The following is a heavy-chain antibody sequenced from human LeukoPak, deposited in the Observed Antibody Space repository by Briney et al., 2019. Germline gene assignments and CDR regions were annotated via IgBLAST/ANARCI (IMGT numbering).Heavy chain of an antibody. Sequence: SETLSLTCAVYGGSFSGYYWSWIRQPAGKGLEWIGRIYTSGSTNYNPSLKSRVTISVDTSKNQFSLKLSSVTAADTAVYYCARDGGEIDFDYWGQGTLVTVSS. CDR3: ARDGGEIDFDY. CDR2: IYTSGST. V-gene: IGHV4-4*07. CDR1: GGSFSGYY. J-gene: IGHJ4*02.